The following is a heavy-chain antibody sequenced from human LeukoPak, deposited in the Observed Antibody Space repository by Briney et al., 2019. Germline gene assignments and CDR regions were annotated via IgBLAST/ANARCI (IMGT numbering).Heavy chain of an antibody. D-gene: IGHD6-13*01. CDR1: GFTFSSYA. V-gene: IGHV3-23*01. Sequence: PGGSLRLSCAASGFTFSSYAMSWVRQAPGKGLEWVSAISGSGGSTYYADSVKGRFTISRDNSKNTLYLQMNSLRAEDTAVYYCARQPLVLSRRYYFDHWGQGTLVTVSS. J-gene: IGHJ4*02. CDR3: ARQPLVLSRRYYFDH. CDR2: ISGSGGST.